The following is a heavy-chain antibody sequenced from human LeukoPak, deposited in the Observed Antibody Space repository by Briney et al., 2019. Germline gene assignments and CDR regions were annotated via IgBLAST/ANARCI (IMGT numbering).Heavy chain of an antibody. CDR3: ASNGYYYDSSGFDP. V-gene: IGHV4-34*01. CDR1: GGPFSGYY. D-gene: IGHD3-22*01. J-gene: IGHJ5*02. Sequence: PSETLSLTCAVYGGPFSGYYWSWIRQPPGKGLEWIGEIYHSGSTNYNPSLKSRVTISVDKSKNQFSLKLSSVTAADTAVYYCASNGYYYDSSGFDPWGQGTLVAVSS. CDR2: IYHSGST.